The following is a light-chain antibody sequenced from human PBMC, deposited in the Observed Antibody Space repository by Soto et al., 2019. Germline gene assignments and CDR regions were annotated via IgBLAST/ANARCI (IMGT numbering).Light chain of an antibody. CDR1: SSDIGGYYY. V-gene: IGLV2-14*03. J-gene: IGLJ2*01. Sequence: ALTQPASVSGSPGQSITISCIGTSSDIGGYYYVSWYQQHPGKAPKLIIYDVSYRPSGVSNRFSGSKSDNTASLTISGLQAEDEADYYCSSYATYTTDVLFGGGTKLTVL. CDR2: DVS. CDR3: SSYATYTTDVL.